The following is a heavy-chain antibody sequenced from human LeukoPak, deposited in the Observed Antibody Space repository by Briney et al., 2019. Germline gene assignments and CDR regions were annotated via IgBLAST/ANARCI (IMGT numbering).Heavy chain of an antibody. Sequence: PGGSLRLSCAASGFTFSSYWMSWVRQAPGKGLEWVANIKQDGSEKYYVDSVKGRFTISRDNAKNSLYLQMNSLRAEDTAVYYCARDYRRWFGELSLYDCWGQGTLVTVSS. CDR3: ARDYRRWFGELSLYDC. D-gene: IGHD3-10*01. CDR1: GFTFSSYW. J-gene: IGHJ4*02. V-gene: IGHV3-7*03. CDR2: IKQDGSEK.